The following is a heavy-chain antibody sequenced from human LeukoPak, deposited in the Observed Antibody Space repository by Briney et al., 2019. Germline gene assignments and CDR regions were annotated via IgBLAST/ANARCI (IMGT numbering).Heavy chain of an antibody. J-gene: IGHJ4*02. D-gene: IGHD3-22*01. V-gene: IGHV3-23*01. CDR3: AKTYYYDSSGYLN. CDR1: GFTFSSYA. Sequence: GGSLRLSCAVSGFTFSSYAMSWFRQAPGKGQEWVSAISGSGGSTYYADSVKGRFTISRDNSKNTLYLQMNSLRAEDTAVYYCAKTYYYDSSGYLNWGQGTLVTVSS. CDR2: ISGSGGST.